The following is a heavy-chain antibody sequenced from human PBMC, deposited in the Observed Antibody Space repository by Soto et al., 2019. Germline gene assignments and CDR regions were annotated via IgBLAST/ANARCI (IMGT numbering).Heavy chain of an antibody. J-gene: IGHJ5*02. V-gene: IGHV4-30-4*01. CDR2: IYYSGST. D-gene: IGHD4-17*01. CDR3: ARELLTTTVTTQYNWFDP. CDR1: GDSISSDNW. Sequence: SETLSLTCAVSGDSISSDNWWNWVGQPPGKGLEWIGNIYYSGSTYYNSSLKSRITISVDTSKNQFSLKVSSVTAADTAVYFCARELLTTTVTTQYNWFDPWGQGTLVTVSA.